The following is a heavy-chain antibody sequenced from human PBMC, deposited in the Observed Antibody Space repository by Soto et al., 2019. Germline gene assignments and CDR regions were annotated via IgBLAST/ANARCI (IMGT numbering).Heavy chain of an antibody. CDR3: ARHRRDGYNSHYYYGMDV. J-gene: IGHJ6*02. CDR2: IYPGDSDT. V-gene: IGHV5-51*01. Sequence: GESLKISCKGSGYSFTSYWIGWVRQMPGKGLEWMGIIYPGDSDTRYSPSFQGQVTISADKSISTAYLQWSSLKASDTAMYYYARHRRDGYNSHYYYGMDVWGQGTTVTVSS. CDR1: GYSFTSYW. D-gene: IGHD5-12*01.